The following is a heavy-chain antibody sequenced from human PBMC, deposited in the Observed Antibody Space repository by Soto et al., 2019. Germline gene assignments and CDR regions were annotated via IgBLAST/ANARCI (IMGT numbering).Heavy chain of an antibody. Sequence: GGSLRLSCAASGFTFSDYAMHWVRQAPGKGLKWVAVVSHDGGSTLYADSVKGRFTISRDNSKNTLHLQMNSLRAEDTAVYYCAKRSSSSTFVYWGQGTLVTVSS. CDR2: VSHDGGST. CDR3: AKRSSSSTFVY. V-gene: IGHV3-23*01. D-gene: IGHD6-6*01. CDR1: GFTFSDYA. J-gene: IGHJ4*02.